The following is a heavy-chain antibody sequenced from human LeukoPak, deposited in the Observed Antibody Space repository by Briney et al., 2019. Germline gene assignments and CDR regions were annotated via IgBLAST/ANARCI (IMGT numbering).Heavy chain of an antibody. CDR1: GFTFSSFS. CDR2: ISSSGPTI. V-gene: IGHV3-48*01. D-gene: IGHD3-10*01. Sequence: GGSLRLSCAASGFTFSSFSMNWVRQAPGKGLEWISYISSSGPTIYYADSVKGRFTISRDNAKNSVYLQMNSLRAEDTAVYYCAKNYGSGSQNWFDPWGQGTLVTVSS. J-gene: IGHJ5*02. CDR3: AKNYGSGSQNWFDP.